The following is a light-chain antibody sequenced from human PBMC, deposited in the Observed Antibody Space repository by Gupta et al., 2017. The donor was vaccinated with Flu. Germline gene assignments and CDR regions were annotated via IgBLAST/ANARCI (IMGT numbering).Light chain of an antibody. Sequence: QSVLTQPPSASGTPGQRVTISCSGSSSNSGSNVVSWYQQLPGTAPKLLVYISNQRPSGVPDRFSGSKSGTSASLAISGLQSEDEADYYCAAWDDSLNGVVFGGGTKLTVL. CDR3: AAWDDSLNGVV. CDR2: ISN. V-gene: IGLV1-44*01. J-gene: IGLJ2*01. CDR1: SSNSGSNV.